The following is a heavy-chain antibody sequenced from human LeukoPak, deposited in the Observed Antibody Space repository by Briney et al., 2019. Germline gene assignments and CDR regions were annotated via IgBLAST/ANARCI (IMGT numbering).Heavy chain of an antibody. CDR2: IYSGGST. D-gene: IGHD2-2*01. CDR3: ARAPRFSSASFDAFDI. V-gene: IGHV3-66*02. CDR1: GFTISSNY. Sequence: GGSLRLSCAASGFTISSNYMSWVRQAPGKGLEWVSVIYSGGSTYYADSVKGRFTISRDNSKNTLYLQMNSLRAEDTAVYYCARAPRFSSASFDAFDILGQGTMVTVSS. J-gene: IGHJ3*02.